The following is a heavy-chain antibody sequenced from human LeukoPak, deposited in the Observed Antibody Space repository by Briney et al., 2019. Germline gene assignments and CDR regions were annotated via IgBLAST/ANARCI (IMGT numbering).Heavy chain of an antibody. CDR3: ARGSDTSGWYRELDY. J-gene: IGHJ4*02. CDR2: MNPNSGDT. Sequence: ASVKVSCKASGYIFTSYTINWVRQATGQGLEWMGWMNPNSGDTLYAQKFQGRVTMTRNTSIYTAYMELSSLNSEDTAVYYCARGSDTSGWYRELDYWGQGTLVTVSS. D-gene: IGHD6-19*01. CDR1: GYIFTSYT. V-gene: IGHV1-8*01.